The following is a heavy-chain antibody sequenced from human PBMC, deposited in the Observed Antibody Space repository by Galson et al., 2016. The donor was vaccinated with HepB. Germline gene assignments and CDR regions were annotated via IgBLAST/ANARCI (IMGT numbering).Heavy chain of an antibody. D-gene: IGHD6-19*01. CDR3: AKSRFALPDRGWFNAFDL. CDR1: GFTFNTYA. J-gene: IGHJ3*01. V-gene: IGHV3-23*01. CDR2: ISSSDGRT. Sequence: SLRLSCAASGFTFNTYAMTWVRQAPGKGLEWVSSISSSDGRTWYADSVKGRFTISTDNSKNTLYVQMNCLRVEDSAIYYCAKSRFALPDRGWFNAFDLWGQGTMVTVSS.